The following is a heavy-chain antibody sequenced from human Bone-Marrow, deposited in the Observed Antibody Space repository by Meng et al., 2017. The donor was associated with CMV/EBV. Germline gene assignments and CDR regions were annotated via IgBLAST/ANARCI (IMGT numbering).Heavy chain of an antibody. D-gene: IGHD6-13*01. CDR3: AKNGQGGQQLVSFDY. V-gene: IGHV3-23*01. Sequence: GESLKISCAASGFTFRSYAMSWVRQAPGKGLEWVSAISGGGGSTYYADPVKGRFTISRDNSKNTLYLQMNRLRAEDTAVDYCAKNGQGGQQLVSFDYWGQGPLVTVYS. J-gene: IGHJ4*02. CDR2: ISGGGGST. CDR1: GFTFRSYA.